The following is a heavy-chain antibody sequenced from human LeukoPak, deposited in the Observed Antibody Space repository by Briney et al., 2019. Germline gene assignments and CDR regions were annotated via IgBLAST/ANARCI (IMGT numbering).Heavy chain of an antibody. J-gene: IGHJ4*02. CDR3: ARREVGATSFDY. V-gene: IGHV3-21*01. Sequence: GGSLRLSCAASGFTFSSYCMNWVRQAPGKGLEWVSSISSSSSYIYYADSVKGRFTISRDNAKNPLYLQMNSLKAEDTAVYYCARREVGATSFDYWGQGTLVTVSS. CDR2: ISSSSSYI. CDR1: GFTFSSYC. D-gene: IGHD1-26*01.